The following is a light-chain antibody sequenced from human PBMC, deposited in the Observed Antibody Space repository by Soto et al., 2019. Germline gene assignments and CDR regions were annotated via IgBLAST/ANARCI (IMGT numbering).Light chain of an antibody. Sequence: QSALTQPPSVSGSPGQSVTISCTATSSDVGNYNRVSWYQQPPGTAPKVIIYEVSNRPSGVPDRFSGSKSGNTASLTISGLQAEDEADYYCSSYTSSSTDVFGTGTQLTVL. CDR1: SSDVGNYNR. CDR3: SSYTSSSTDV. CDR2: EVS. J-gene: IGLJ1*01. V-gene: IGLV2-18*02.